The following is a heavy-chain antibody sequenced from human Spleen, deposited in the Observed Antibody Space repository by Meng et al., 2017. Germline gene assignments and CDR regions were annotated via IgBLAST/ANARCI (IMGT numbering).Heavy chain of an antibody. CDR1: GYTFTSYY. V-gene: IGHV1-46*01. CDR3: ARDFVDY. CDR2: INPTGGST. J-gene: IGHJ4*02. Sequence: QVQLVQSGAEVKKPGASVKLSCKASGYTFTSYYMHWVRQAPGQGLEWVGIINPTGGSTTYAQSFQGRVTMTRDTSTSTVYMELSSLRSEDTAVYYCARDFVDYWGQGTLVTVSS.